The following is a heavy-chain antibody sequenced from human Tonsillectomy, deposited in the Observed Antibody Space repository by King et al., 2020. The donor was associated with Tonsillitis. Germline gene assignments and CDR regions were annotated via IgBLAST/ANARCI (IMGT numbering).Heavy chain of an antibody. CDR1: GGSISSSSYY. Sequence: LQLQESGPGLVKPSETLSLTCTVSGGSISSSSYYWGWIRQPPGKGLEWIGSIYYSGSTYHNPSLKSRGTISVDTSKNRFSLKLSSVTAADTALYYCARDCCSTSCFGVYYGIDFLGQGTTVTVSS. CDR3: ARDCCSTSCFGVYYGIDF. D-gene: IGHD2-2*01. J-gene: IGHJ6*02. V-gene: IGHV4-39*07. CDR2: IYYSGST.